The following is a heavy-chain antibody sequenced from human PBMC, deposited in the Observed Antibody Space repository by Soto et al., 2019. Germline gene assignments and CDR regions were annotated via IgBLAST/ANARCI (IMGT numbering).Heavy chain of an antibody. CDR3: AAWAEGATEVH. D-gene: IGHD2-15*01. CDR2: ISNDGSNE. Sequence: GGSLRLSCAGSGFTFRWFGMNWVRQAPGKGLEWVARISNDGSNEYYVDSVKGRFTISRDNSKNTLYLQMDSLRAEDTAVYYCAAWAEGATEVHWGQGALVTVSS. V-gene: IGHV3-30*03. J-gene: IGHJ4*02. CDR1: GFTFRWFG.